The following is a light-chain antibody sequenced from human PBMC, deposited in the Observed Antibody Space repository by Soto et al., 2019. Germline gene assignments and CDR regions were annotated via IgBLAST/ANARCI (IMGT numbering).Light chain of an antibody. CDR2: GNS. Sequence: QPVLTQPPSVSGAPGQRVTISCTGSSSNIGAGYNVHWYQQLPGTAPKLLIYGNSNRPSGVPDRFSGSKSGTSASLAITGLQAEDEADYYCQSYDSSLSGWVFGGGIKLTVL. CDR3: QSYDSSLSGWV. V-gene: IGLV1-40*01. J-gene: IGLJ3*02. CDR1: SSNIGAGYN.